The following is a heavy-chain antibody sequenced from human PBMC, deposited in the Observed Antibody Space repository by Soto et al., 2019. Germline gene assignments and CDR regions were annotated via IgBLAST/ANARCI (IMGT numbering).Heavy chain of an antibody. CDR1: GGSISSGGYS. CDR3: ARARVVVPAATHFDY. CDR2: IYHSGST. Sequence: SETLSLTCAASGGSISSGGYSWSWIRQPPGKGLEWIGYIYHSGSTYYNPSLKSRVTISVDRSKNQFSLKLSSVTAADTAVYYCARARVVVPAATHFDYWGQGTLVTVSS. J-gene: IGHJ4*02. D-gene: IGHD2-2*01. V-gene: IGHV4-30-2*01.